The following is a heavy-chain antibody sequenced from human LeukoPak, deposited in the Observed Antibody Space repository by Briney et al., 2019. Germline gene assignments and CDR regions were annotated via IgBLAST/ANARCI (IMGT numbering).Heavy chain of an antibody. CDR2: INPNSGGT. V-gene: IGHV1-2*02. CDR1: GYTFTGYY. Sequence: ASVKVSCKASGYTFTGYYMHWVRQAPGQGLEWMGWINPNSGGTNYAQKFQGRVTMTRDTSISTAYMELSRLRSEDTAVYYCARDDGVATINFDYWGQGTLVTASS. D-gene: IGHD5-24*01. CDR3: ARDDGVATINFDY. J-gene: IGHJ4*02.